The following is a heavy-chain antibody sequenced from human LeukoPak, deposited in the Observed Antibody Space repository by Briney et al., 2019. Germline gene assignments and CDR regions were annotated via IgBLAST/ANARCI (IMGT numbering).Heavy chain of an antibody. J-gene: IGHJ4*02. D-gene: IGHD6-13*01. CDR2: IYYTGST. V-gene: IGHV4-39*01. CDR1: GGSNIGGKDF. CDR3: AIRGINYGTSFFDS. Sequence: PSETLSLTCAVSGGSNIGGKDFWGWIRQSPGKGLKWIGSIYYTGSTYYNPSLKSRVSISVDTSKREFYLMVSSVIEVDTSTYYCAIRGINYGTSFFDSWGQGSMVTVAS.